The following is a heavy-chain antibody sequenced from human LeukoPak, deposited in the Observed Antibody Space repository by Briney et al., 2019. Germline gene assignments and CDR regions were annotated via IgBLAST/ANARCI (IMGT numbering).Heavy chain of an antibody. CDR1: GLTFSRHV. D-gene: IGHD5-12*01. CDR3: ASRPSDSDWGPFDY. J-gene: IGHJ4*02. CDR2: IRSDGTNK. Sequence: PGGSLRLSCAASGLTFSRHVMHWVRQAPGKGLEWVAFIRSDGTNKDYADSLKGRFIISRDNSKNTLYLQMNSLRTEDTAVYFGASRPSDSDWGPFDYWGQGTLVTVSS. V-gene: IGHV3-30*02.